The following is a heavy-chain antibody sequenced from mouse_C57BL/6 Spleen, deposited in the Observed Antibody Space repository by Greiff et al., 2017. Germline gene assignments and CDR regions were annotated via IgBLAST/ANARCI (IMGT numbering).Heavy chain of an antibody. D-gene: IGHD1-1*01. Sequence: EVKLQESGAELVRPGASVKLSCTASGFNIKDYYMHWVKQRPEQGLEWIGRIDPEDGDTEYAPKFQGKATMTADTSSNTAYLQLSSLTSEDTAVYYCTNRDYYGSSLAWFAYWGQGTLVTVSA. CDR1: GFNIKDYY. J-gene: IGHJ3*01. CDR3: TNRDYYGSSLAWFAY. CDR2: IDPEDGDT. V-gene: IGHV14-1*01.